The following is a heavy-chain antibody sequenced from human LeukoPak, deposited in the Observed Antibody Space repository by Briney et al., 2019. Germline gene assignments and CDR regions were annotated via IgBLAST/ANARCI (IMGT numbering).Heavy chain of an antibody. CDR2: INSDESST. J-gene: IGHJ4*02. CDR1: GFTLSSYW. Sequence: GSLRLSCAASGFTLSSYWMHWVRQAPGRGLVWVARINSDESSTSYSDYVKGRFTISRDNAKNTLYLQMNSLRAENTAVYYCATRSGSGSYLAFDYWGQGTLVTVSS. CDR3: ATRSGSGSYLAFDY. V-gene: IGHV3-74*01. D-gene: IGHD1-26*01.